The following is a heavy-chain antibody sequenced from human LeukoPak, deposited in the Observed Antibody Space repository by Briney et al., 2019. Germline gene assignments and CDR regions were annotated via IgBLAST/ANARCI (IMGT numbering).Heavy chain of an antibody. CDR2: IYHSGST. D-gene: IGHD5-18*01. CDR1: GYSISSSNY. CDR3: ARERIQAPYYYMDV. Sequence: SETLSLSRTVSGYSISSSNYCGWIRPPPGKGLEWIANIYHSGSTYYNPSLKSRVTISLDTSKHQFSLKLSSVTAADTAVYYCARERIQAPYYYMDVWGKGTTVTVSS. V-gene: IGHV4-38-2*02. J-gene: IGHJ6*03.